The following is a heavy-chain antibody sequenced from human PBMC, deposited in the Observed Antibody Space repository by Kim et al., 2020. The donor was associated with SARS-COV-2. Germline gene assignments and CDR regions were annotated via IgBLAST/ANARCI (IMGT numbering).Heavy chain of an antibody. D-gene: IGHD3-3*01. V-gene: IGHV4-39*07. CDR3: ARGGHDFWSGYSMGMDV. Sequence: SETLSLTCTVSGGSISSSSYYWGWIRQPPGKGLEWIGSIYYSGSTYYNPSLKSRVTISVDTSKNQFSLKLSSVTAADTAVYYCARGGHDFWSGYSMGMDVWGQGTTVTVSS. J-gene: IGHJ6*02. CDR1: GGSISSSSYY. CDR2: IYYSGST.